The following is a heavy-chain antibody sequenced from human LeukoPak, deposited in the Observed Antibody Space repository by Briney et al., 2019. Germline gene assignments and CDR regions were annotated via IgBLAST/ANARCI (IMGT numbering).Heavy chain of an antibody. J-gene: IGHJ4*02. CDR2: ISYDGSNK. CDR3: ARDPVWNTVVVPAATENDY. CDR1: GFTFSSYA. V-gene: IGHV3-30-3*01. D-gene: IGHD2-2*01. Sequence: PGRSLRLSCAASGFTFSSYAMHWVRQAPGKGLEWVAVISYDGSNKYYADSVKGRFTISRDNSKNTLYLQMNSLRAEDTAVYYCARDPVWNTVVVPAATENDYWGQGTLVTVSS.